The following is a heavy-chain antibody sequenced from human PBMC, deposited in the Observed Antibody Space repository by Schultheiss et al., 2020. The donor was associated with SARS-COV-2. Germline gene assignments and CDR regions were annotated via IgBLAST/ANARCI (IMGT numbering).Heavy chain of an antibody. V-gene: IGHV3-33*06. CDR1: GFTFSSYG. CDR2: IWYDGSNK. Sequence: GGSLRLSCAASGFTFSSYGMHWVRQAPGKGLEWVAAIWYDGSNKYYADSVKGRFTISRDNSKNTLYLQMNSLRAEDTAVYYCAKDRRSSGSLDYWGQGTLVTVSS. J-gene: IGHJ4*02. CDR3: AKDRRSSGSLDY. D-gene: IGHD1-26*01.